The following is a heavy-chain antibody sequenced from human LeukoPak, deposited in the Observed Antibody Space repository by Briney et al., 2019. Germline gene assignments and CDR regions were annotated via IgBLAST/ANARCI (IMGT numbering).Heavy chain of an antibody. J-gene: IGHJ6*02. CDR3: ARAYCSGGSCYSGKWYYYYGMDV. V-gene: IGHV3-53*01. CDR1: GLPVSSNY. CDR2: FYSRGRT. D-gene: IGHD2-15*01. Sequence: PGGSLIPPFAGPGLPVSSNYMSWGRPAPGKGLGGGSGFYSRGRTYYADSVKGRFTISRDNSKNTLYLQMNSLRAEDTAVYYCARAYCSGGSCYSGKWYYYYGMDVWGQGTTVTVSS.